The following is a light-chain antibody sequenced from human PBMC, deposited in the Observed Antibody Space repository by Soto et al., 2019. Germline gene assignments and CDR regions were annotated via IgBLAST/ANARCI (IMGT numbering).Light chain of an antibody. CDR1: QSISTQ. Sequence: DIVMTQSPDSLAVSLCERATIICRASQSISTQLAWYQQKPGKAPKILIYHASSLETGVPSRFSGSGSGTEFTLTITSVQPDDFATYYCQHYNSYGTFGQGTKVDIK. V-gene: IGKV1-5*02. J-gene: IGKJ1*01. CDR2: HAS. CDR3: QHYNSYGT.